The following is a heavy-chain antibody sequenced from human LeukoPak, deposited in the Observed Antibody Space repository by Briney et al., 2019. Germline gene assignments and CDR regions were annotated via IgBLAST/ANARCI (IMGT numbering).Heavy chain of an antibody. CDR3: ARPPYSSSWDPGWFDP. D-gene: IGHD6-13*01. Sequence: GGSLRLSCAASGFTFSDYYMSWIRQAPGKGLEWVSYISTSSSYTNYADSVKGRFTISRDNAENSLYLHMNSLRAEDTAVYYCARPPYSSSWDPGWFDPWGQGTLITVSS. J-gene: IGHJ5*02. CDR1: GFTFSDYY. V-gene: IGHV3-11*06. CDR2: ISTSSSYT.